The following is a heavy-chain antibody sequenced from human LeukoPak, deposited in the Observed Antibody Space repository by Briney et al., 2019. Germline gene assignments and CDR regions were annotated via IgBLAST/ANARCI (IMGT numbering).Heavy chain of an antibody. CDR1: GGSISSSSYY. V-gene: IGHV4-39*07. J-gene: IGHJ5*02. D-gene: IGHD2-21*01. CDR2: IYYSGST. CDR3: ARAQPDYNLFDP. Sequence: SETLSLTCTVSGGSISSSSYYWGWIRQPPGKGLEWIGSIYYSGSTYYNPSLKSRVTISVDTSKNQFSLKLSSVTAADTAVYYCARAQPDYNLFDPWGQGTLVTVSS.